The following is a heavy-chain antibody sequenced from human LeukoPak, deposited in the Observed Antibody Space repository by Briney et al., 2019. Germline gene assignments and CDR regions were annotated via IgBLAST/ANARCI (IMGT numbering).Heavy chain of an antibody. CDR1: GFTFSSYA. CDR3: AMDARGCGSTSCTDAYDI. V-gene: IGHV3-23*01. D-gene: IGHD2-2*01. Sequence: GGSLRLSCAASGFTFSSYAMTWVRQAPGKGLEWDSVISGSGDSTYYADSVKGRFTISRDNSKNTLFLQVNSLRAEDTAVYYCAMDARGCGSTSCTDAYDIWGQGTMVTVSS. CDR2: ISGSGDST. J-gene: IGHJ3*02.